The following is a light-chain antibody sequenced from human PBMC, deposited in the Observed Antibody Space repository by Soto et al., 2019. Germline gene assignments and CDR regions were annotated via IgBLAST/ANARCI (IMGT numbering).Light chain of an antibody. Sequence: EIVMTQSPATLSVSPGERATLSCRASQSVSSNLAWYQQKPGQAPRLLIYGASTRATGIPARFSGSGSGTDFALTISSLQSEDFAVYCCQQYSDWPQTFGQGTRLEIK. V-gene: IGKV3-15*01. J-gene: IGKJ5*01. CDR2: GAS. CDR1: QSVSSN. CDR3: QQYSDWPQT.